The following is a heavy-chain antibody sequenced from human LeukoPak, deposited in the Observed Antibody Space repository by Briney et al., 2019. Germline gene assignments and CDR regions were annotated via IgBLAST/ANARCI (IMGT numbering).Heavy chain of an antibody. D-gene: IGHD2-15*01. CDR3: ARASGVAADNFDY. V-gene: IGHV3-30-3*01. J-gene: IGHJ4*02. Sequence: GRSLRLSCAASGFTFSNYAMHWVRQAPGKGLEWVAVISYDGHYKYYADSVKGRFTISRDNSKNTLYLQMNSLRAEDTAVYYCARASGVAADNFDYWGQGTLVTVSS. CDR2: ISYDGHYK. CDR1: GFTFSNYA.